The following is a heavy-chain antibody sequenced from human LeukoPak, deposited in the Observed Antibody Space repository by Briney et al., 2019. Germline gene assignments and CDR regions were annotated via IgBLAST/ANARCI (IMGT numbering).Heavy chain of an antibody. Sequence: GASVKDSCKASGYTFTSYGISWVRQAPGQGLEWMGWISAYNGNTNYAQKLQGRVTMTTDTSTSTAYMELRSLRSDDTAVYYCARDLGSSATSTNWFDPWGQGTLVTVSS. CDR3: ARDLGSSATSTNWFDP. V-gene: IGHV1-18*01. CDR1: GYTFTSYG. J-gene: IGHJ5*02. CDR2: ISAYNGNT. D-gene: IGHD6-6*01.